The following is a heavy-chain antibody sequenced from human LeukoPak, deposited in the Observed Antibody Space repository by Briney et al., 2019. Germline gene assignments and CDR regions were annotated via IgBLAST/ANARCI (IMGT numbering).Heavy chain of an antibody. J-gene: IGHJ4*02. V-gene: IGHV3-23*01. CDR2: ISGSDGST. Sequence: GWSLRLSCAASGFSFSSYAMSWVRQAPGKGLEWVSAISGSDGSTYYADSVQGRFTISRDNSKNTQSLQMNILRAEDTAVYYCLGYCSGGNCYSGGYWGQGTLVTVSS. D-gene: IGHD2-15*01. CDR3: LGYCSGGNCYSGGY. CDR1: GFSFSSYA.